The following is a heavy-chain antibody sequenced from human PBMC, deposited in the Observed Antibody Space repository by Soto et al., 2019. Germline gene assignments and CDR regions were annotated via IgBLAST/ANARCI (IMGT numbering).Heavy chain of an antibody. CDR3: ARGRSLRYFDWSPSDAFDI. V-gene: IGHV4-34*01. Sequence: QVQLQQWGAGLLKPSKTLSLTCAVYGGSFSGYYWSWIRQPPGKGLEWIGEINHSGSTNYNPSLKSRVTISVDTSKNQFSLKLSSVTAADTAVYYCARGRSLRYFDWSPSDAFDIWGQGTMVTVSS. CDR2: INHSGST. J-gene: IGHJ3*02. CDR1: GGSFSGYY. D-gene: IGHD3-9*01.